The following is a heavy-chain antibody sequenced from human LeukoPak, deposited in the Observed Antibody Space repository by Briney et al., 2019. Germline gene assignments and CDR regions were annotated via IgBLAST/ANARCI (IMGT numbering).Heavy chain of an antibody. J-gene: IGHJ4*02. Sequence: PSETLSLTCAVYGGSFSGYYWSWIRQPPGKGLEWIGEINHSGSTNYNPSLKSRVTISVDTSKNQFSLKLSSVTAADTAVYYCARQPPDFYGSGSYYNPGPIDYWGQGTLVTVSS. V-gene: IGHV4-34*01. CDR1: GGSFSGYY. CDR2: INHSGST. D-gene: IGHD3-10*01. CDR3: ARQPPDFYGSGSYYNPGPIDY.